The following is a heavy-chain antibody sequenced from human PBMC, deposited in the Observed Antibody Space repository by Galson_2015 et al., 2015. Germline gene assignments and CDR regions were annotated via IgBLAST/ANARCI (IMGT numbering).Heavy chain of an antibody. J-gene: IGHJ4*02. CDR2: IIPLFATP. CDR3: ARAPQDCGIPSCPYSY. V-gene: IGHV1-69*06. CDR1: GRTFSNYD. Sequence: SVKVSCKASGRTFSNYDISWVRQAPGQGLEWMGGIIPLFATPNYAQKFQGRVTITADKSTRTAYMELSRLRSEDTAVYYCARAPQDCGIPSCPYSYCGQGTLVTVS. D-gene: IGHD2-2*01.